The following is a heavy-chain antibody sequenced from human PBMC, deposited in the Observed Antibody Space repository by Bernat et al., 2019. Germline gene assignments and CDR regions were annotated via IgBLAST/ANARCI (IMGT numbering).Heavy chain of an antibody. CDR3: AREGSYSSSWWGNWFDP. D-gene: IGHD6-13*01. CDR1: GFTFSSYS. J-gene: IGHJ5*02. Sequence: EVQLVESGGGLVQPGGSLRLSCAASGFTFSSYSMNWVRQAPGKGLEWVSYISSSSSTIYYADSVKGRFTISRDNAKNSLYLQMNSLRDEDTAVYYCAREGSYSSSWWGNWFDPWGQGTLVTVSS. CDR2: ISSSSSTI. V-gene: IGHV3-48*02.